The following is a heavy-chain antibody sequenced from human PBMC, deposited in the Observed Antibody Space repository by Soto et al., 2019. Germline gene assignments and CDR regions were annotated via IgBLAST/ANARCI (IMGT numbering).Heavy chain of an antibody. D-gene: IGHD3-22*01. CDR1: GGSISSGGYS. CDR2: IYHSGST. CDR3: ASARQYYYDSSGYSAEYFQH. Sequence: SETLSLTCAVSGGSISSGGYSWSWIRQPPGKGLEWIGYIYHSGSTYYNPSLKSRVTIVVDRSKNQFSLKLSSVTAADTAVYYCASARQYYYDSSGYSAEYFQHWGQGTLVTVSS. J-gene: IGHJ1*01. V-gene: IGHV4-30-2*01.